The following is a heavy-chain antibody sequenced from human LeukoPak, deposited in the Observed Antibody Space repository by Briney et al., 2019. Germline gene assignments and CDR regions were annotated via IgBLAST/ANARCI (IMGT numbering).Heavy chain of an antibody. D-gene: IGHD6-13*01. V-gene: IGHV1-18*01. CDR2: ISAYNGNT. CDR3: AREGYSSSWYHSLDYYYGMDV. J-gene: IGHJ6*02. CDR1: GYTFTSYG. Sequence: ASVKVSCKASGYTFTSYGISWVRQAPGQGLEWMGWISAYNGNTNYAQKLQGRVTMTTDTSTSTAYMELRSLRSDDTAVYYCAREGYSSSWYHSLDYYYGMDVWGQGTTVTVSS.